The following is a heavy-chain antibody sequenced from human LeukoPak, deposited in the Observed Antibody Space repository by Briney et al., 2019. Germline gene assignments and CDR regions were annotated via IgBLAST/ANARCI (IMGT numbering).Heavy chain of an antibody. D-gene: IGHD3-22*01. Sequence: ASVKVSCKVSGYTLTELSTHWVRQAPGKGLEWMGGFDPEDGETIYAQKFQGRVTMTEDTSTDTAYMELSSLRSEDTAVYYCATDKIQSPNYYDSSGSVYWGQGTLVTVSS. V-gene: IGHV1-24*01. CDR2: FDPEDGET. CDR1: GYTLTELS. CDR3: ATDKIQSPNYYDSSGSVY. J-gene: IGHJ4*02.